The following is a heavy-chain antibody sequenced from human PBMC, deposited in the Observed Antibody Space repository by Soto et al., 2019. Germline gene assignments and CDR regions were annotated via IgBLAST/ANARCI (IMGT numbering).Heavy chain of an antibody. V-gene: IGHV3-30*18. CDR2: ISYDGSNK. CDR3: AKDKPHHYCYYYGMDV. CDR1: GFTFSSYG. J-gene: IGHJ6*02. Sequence: PXESLRLSCAASGFTFSSYGMHWVRQAPGKGLEWVAVISYDGSNKYYADSVKGRFTISRDNSKNTLYLQMNSLRAEDTAVYYCAKDKPHHYCYYYGMDVWGQGTTVTVSS.